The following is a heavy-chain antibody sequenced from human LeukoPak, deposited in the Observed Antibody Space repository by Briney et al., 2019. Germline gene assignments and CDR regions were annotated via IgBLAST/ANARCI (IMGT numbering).Heavy chain of an antibody. CDR2: IYYSGST. D-gene: IGHD5-18*01. CDR3: ARDLDTAMGNDAFDI. CDR1: GGSFSGYY. J-gene: IGHJ3*02. Sequence: SETLSLTCAVYGGSFSGYYWSWIRQPPGKGLEWIGYIYYSGSTNYNPSLKSRVTISVDTSKNQFSLKLSSVTAADTAVYYCARDLDTAMGNDAFDIWGQGTMVTVSS. V-gene: IGHV4-59*01.